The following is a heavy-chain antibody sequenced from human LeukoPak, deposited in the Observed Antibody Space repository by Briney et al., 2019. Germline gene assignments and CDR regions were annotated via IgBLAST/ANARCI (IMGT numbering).Heavy chain of an antibody. Sequence: PGGSLRLSCAASGFTFSSYAMHWVRQAPGKGLEWVAVISYDGSNKYYADSVKGRFTISRDNSKNTLYLQMNSLRAEDTAVYYCARDSHYGGNPGAFDYWGQGTLVTVSS. CDR3: ARDSHYGGNPGAFDY. D-gene: IGHD4-23*01. CDR1: GFTFSSYA. CDR2: ISYDGSNK. V-gene: IGHV3-30-3*01. J-gene: IGHJ4*02.